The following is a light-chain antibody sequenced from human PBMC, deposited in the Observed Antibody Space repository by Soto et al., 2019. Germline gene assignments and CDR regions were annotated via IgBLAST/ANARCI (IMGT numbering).Light chain of an antibody. V-gene: IGKV3-15*01. CDR3: QQYNKCPPYT. J-gene: IGKJ2*01. CDR1: QSVSSN. CDR2: GAS. Sequence: EIMMTHSQATLSVSPGERATLSYRARQSVSSNLAWYQQKPGQAPRLLISGASTRTTGIPARCSGSGSGREVTLTISSLQSEDFAVYYCQQYNKCPPYTFGQGTKLEIK.